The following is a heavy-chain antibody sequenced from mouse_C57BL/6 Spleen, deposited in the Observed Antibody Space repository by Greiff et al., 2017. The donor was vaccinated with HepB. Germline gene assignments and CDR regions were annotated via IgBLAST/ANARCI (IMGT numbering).Heavy chain of an antibody. D-gene: IGHD1-1*01. CDR3: ARSGSVYYYGSKGYWYFDV. V-gene: IGHV3-6*01. J-gene: IGHJ1*03. Sequence: ESGPGLVKPSQSLSLTCSVTGYSITSGYYWNWIRQFPGNKLEWMGYISYDGSNNYNPSLKNRISITRDTSKNQFFLKLNSVTTEDTATYYCARSGSVYYYGSKGYWYFDVWGTGTTVTVSS. CDR1: GYSITSGYY. CDR2: ISYDGSN.